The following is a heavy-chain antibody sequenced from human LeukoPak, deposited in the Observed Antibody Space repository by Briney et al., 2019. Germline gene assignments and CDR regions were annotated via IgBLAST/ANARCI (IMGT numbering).Heavy chain of an antibody. CDR3: ARGSRFGVVERDVFDI. CDR1: GFTFSSYW. D-gene: IGHD3-3*01. CDR2: ISISSNYI. Sequence: GGSLRLSCAASGFTFSSYWMSWVRQAPGKGLEWVSSISISSNYIYYTDSVKGRFTISKDNAKNSLYLQMNSLTAEDTAVYYCARGSRFGVVERDVFDIWGQGTMVTVS. V-gene: IGHV3-21*01. J-gene: IGHJ3*02.